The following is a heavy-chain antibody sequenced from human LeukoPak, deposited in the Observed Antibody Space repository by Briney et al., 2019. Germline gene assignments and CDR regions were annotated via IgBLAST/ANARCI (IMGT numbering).Heavy chain of an antibody. V-gene: IGHV5-51*01. J-gene: IGHJ5*01. D-gene: IGHD6-13*01. CDR2: IYPADSDT. CDR3: ARLIASSSWYDS. Sequence: GESLKISCKGSGYSFTSYWIVWVRQMPGKGPEWMGIIYPADSDTRYSPSFQGQVTMSADRSITTAYLQWSSLKASDTAMYYCARLIASSSWYDSWGQGTLVTVSS. CDR1: GYSFTSYW.